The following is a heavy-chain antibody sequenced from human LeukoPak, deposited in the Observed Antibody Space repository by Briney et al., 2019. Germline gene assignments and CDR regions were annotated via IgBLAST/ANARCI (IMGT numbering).Heavy chain of an antibody. CDR1: GYTFTSYD. J-gene: IGHJ4*02. CDR2: MNPNSGNT. CDR3: ARNIGRFGELTLGY. D-gene: IGHD3-10*01. V-gene: IGHV1-8*01. Sequence: GASVKVSCKASGYTFTSYDINWVRQATGQGLEWMGWMNPNSGNTGYAQKFQGRVTMTRNTSISTAYMELSGLRSEDTAVYYCARNIGRFGELTLGYWGQGTLVTVSS.